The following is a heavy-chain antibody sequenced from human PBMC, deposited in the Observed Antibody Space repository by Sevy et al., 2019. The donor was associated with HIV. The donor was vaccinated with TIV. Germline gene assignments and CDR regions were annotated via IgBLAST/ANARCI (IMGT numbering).Heavy chain of an antibody. J-gene: IGHJ3*02. V-gene: IGHV3-15*01. Sequence: GGSLRLSCAASGFTFSNAWMSWVRQAPGKGLEWVGRIKSKTDGGTTDYAAPVKGRFTISRDDSKNTLYLQMNSLKTEDTAVYYCTTGGWGDIVVVHGAFDIWGQGTMVTVSS. CDR3: TTGGWGDIVVVHGAFDI. D-gene: IGHD2-2*01. CDR2: IKSKTDGGTT. CDR1: GFTFSNAW.